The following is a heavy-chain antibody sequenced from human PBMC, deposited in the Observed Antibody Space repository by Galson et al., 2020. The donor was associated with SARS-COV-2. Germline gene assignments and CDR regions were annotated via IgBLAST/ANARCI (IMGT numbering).Heavy chain of an antibody. D-gene: IGHD3-3*01. CDR1: GYTFTGYY. CDR2: INPNSGGT. Sequence: ASVKVSCKASGYTFTGYYMHWVRQAPGQGLEWMGWINPNSGGTNYAQKFQGWVTMTRDTSISTAYMELSRLRSDDTAVYYCARGGLDYDFWSGYQADAFDIWGQGTMVTVSS. V-gene: IGHV1-2*04. J-gene: IGHJ3*02. CDR3: ARGGLDYDFWSGYQADAFDI.